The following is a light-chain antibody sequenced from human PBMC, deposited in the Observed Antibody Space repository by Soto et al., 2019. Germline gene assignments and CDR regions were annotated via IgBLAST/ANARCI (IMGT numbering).Light chain of an antibody. Sequence: QSALTQPVSVSGSPGQSITIYCTGTSXDVGGYIYVSWYQQHPGKAPKLMIYDVTSRPSGVSYRFSGSKSGNTASLTISGLQAEDEADYYCSSYTTSSSYVFGTGTKVTVL. V-gene: IGLV2-14*01. CDR3: SSYTTSSSYV. CDR1: SXDVGGYIY. CDR2: DVT. J-gene: IGLJ1*01.